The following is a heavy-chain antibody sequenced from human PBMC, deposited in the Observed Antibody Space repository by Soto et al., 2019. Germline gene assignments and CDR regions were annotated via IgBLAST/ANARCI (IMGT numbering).Heavy chain of an antibody. CDR2: IYYSGST. CDR1: GGSISSSSYY. V-gene: IGHV4-39*01. J-gene: IGHJ4*02. D-gene: IGHD6-6*01. Sequence: PSETLSLTCTVSGGSISSSSYYWGWIRQPPGKGLEWIGSIYYSGSTYYNPSLKSRVTISVDTSKNQFSLKLSSVTAADTAVYYCARNEKYSSSNFDYWGQGTLVPVSS. CDR3: ARNEKYSSSNFDY.